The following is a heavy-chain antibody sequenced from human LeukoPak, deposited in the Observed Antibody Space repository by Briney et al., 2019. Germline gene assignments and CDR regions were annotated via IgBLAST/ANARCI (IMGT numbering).Heavy chain of an antibody. Sequence: ASVKVSCKASGYTFTSYGISWVRQAPGQGLEWMGWISAYNGNTNYAQKLQGRVTMTTDTSTSTAYMELRSLRSDDTAVYYCARVGRYIAARPFLPYFDYWGRGTLVTVSS. J-gene: IGHJ4*02. CDR2: ISAYNGNT. CDR1: GYTFTSYG. D-gene: IGHD6-6*01. V-gene: IGHV1-18*01. CDR3: ARVGRYIAARPFLPYFDY.